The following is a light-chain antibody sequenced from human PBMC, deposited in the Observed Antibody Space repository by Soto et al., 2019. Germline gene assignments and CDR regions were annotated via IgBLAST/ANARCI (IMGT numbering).Light chain of an antibody. J-gene: IGKJ5*01. Sequence: DIRMTHSPSTLSASVSARVTITCRASQSIGTWLAWYQHRPGKAPSLLIYDASTLRSGVPSRFSGSGSGTEFTLTISSLQADDFATYYCQQSDSYPCTFGQGTRLEIK. CDR2: DAS. CDR3: QQSDSYPCT. V-gene: IGKV1-5*01. CDR1: QSIGTW.